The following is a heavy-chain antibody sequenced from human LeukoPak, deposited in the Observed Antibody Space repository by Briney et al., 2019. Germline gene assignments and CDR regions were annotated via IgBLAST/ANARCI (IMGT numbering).Heavy chain of an antibody. D-gene: IGHD3-22*01. J-gene: IGHJ4*02. CDR3: ASEAYYYDSSGYYKY. CDR2: IYTSGST. V-gene: IGHV4-4*07. Sequence: PSETLSLTCTVSGDSISSFHWSWIRQPAGKGLEWIGRIYTSGSTNYNPPLKSRVTMSVDTSKNQFSLKLSSVTAADTAVYYCASEAYYYDSSGYYKYWGQGTLVTVSS. CDR1: GDSISSFH.